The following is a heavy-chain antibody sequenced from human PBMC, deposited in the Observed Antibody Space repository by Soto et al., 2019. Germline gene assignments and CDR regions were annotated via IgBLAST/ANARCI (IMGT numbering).Heavy chain of an antibody. CDR1: GGSFSGYY. D-gene: IGHD3-3*01. Sequence: SETLSLTCAVYGGSFSGYYWSWIRQPPGKGLEWIGEINHSGSTNYNPSLKSRVTISVDTSKNQFSLKLSSVTAADTAVYYCARGRITIFGVVITLERPNWFDPWGQGTLVT. CDR3: ARGRITIFGVVITLERPNWFDP. CDR2: INHSGST. J-gene: IGHJ5*02. V-gene: IGHV4-34*01.